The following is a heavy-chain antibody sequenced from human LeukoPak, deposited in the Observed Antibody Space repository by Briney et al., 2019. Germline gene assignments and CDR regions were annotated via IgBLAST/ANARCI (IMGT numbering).Heavy chain of an antibody. CDR3: ARVELYSSSWYGDLQY. CDR2: IKRDGTEK. D-gene: IGHD6-13*01. CDR1: RFTFNTYW. J-gene: IGHJ1*01. Sequence: QSGGSLRLSCAASRFTFNTYWMSWVRQAPGKGLEWVATIKRDGTEKYYVDPVKGRFTISRDNAKNSLYLQMNSLRAEDTAVYYCARVELYSSSWYGDLQYWGQGTLVTVSS. V-gene: IGHV3-7*01.